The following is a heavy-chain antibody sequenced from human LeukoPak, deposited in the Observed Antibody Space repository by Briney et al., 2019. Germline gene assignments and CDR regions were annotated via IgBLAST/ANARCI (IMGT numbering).Heavy chain of an antibody. CDR2: MNPNSGDT. V-gene: IGHV1-8*01. J-gene: IGHJ6*02. CDR3: ARSRAVVVTSNYYYGMDV. D-gene: IGHD2-21*02. CDR1: GYTFTSYD. Sequence: ASVKVSCKASGYTFTSYDINWVRQATGQGLEWMGWMNPNSGDTGYAQKFQGRVTMTRNTSISTAFMELSSLKSEDTAVYYCARSRAVVVTSNYYYGMDVWGQGTTVTVSS.